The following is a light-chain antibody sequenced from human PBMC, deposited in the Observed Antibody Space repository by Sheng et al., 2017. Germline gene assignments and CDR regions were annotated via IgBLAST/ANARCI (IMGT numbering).Light chain of an antibody. J-gene: IGLJ2*01. CDR1: NIGSRT. CDR3: QVWDNSSENVV. Sequence: SYVLTQAPSVSVAPGQTARITXGGHNIGSRTVHWYQQRPGQAPVLVVYDDSDRPSGISERFSGSNSGKTATLTISRVEAGDEADYYCQVWDNSSENVVIGGGTKLSVL. V-gene: IGLV3-21*02. CDR2: DDS.